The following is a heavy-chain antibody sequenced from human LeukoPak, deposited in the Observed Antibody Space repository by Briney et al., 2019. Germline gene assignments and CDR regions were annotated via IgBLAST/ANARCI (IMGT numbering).Heavy chain of an antibody. D-gene: IGHD2-21*01. Sequence: GASVKVSCKASGYTFTSYGISWVRQAPGQGLEWMGWISAYSGNPKYAQKFQDRVTMTTDTSTSTALMELRSLRSDDTAVYYCARSEKAYCGEVCDNYHMDVWGKGTTVTVSS. CDR3: ARSEKAYCGEVCDNYHMDV. J-gene: IGHJ6*03. V-gene: IGHV1-18*01. CDR2: ISAYSGNP. CDR1: GYTFTSYG.